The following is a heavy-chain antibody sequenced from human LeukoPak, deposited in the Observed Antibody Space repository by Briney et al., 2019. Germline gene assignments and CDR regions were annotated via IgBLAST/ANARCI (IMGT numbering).Heavy chain of an antibody. Sequence: ASVKVSCKASGYTFTSYGISWVRQAPGQGLEWMGWISAYNGNTNYAQKLQGRVTMTTDTSTSTAYMELRSLRPDDTAVYYCAREGRGYSSGWTNYYYYGMDVWGQGTTVTVSS. CDR3: AREGRGYSSGWTNYYYYGMDV. D-gene: IGHD6-19*01. CDR1: GYTFTSYG. V-gene: IGHV1-18*01. CDR2: ISAYNGNT. J-gene: IGHJ6*02.